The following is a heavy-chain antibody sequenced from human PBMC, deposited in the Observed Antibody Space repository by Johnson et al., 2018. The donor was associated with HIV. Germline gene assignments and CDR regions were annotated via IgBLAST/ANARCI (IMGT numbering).Heavy chain of an antibody. CDR3: ARDKGEYYDAFDI. D-gene: IGHD1-26*01. Sequence: VQLVESGGGVVQPGRSLRLSCAASGLTFSSYAMHWVRQAPGKGLEWVAVISYDGSNKYYADSVKGRFTISRENSKNTLYLQMNSLRAEDTAVYYCARDKGEYYDAFDIWGQGTMVTVSS. CDR1: GLTFSSYA. CDR2: ISYDGSNK. J-gene: IGHJ3*02. V-gene: IGHV3-30-3*01.